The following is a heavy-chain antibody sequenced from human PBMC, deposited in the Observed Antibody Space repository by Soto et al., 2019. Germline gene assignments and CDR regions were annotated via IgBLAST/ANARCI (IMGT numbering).Heavy chain of an antibody. CDR2: INSDGTRT. J-gene: IGHJ6*03. CDR3: ARVAVGYYYMDV. V-gene: IGHV3-74*01. CDR1: GFTFSNYW. Sequence: EVQLVESGGGLVQPGGSLRLSCAASGFTFSNYWMHWVRQAPGKGLVWVSRINSDGTRTNYADSVKGRFTISRDNAENMLYLQMNSLTAEDTAVYYCARVAVGYYYMDVWGKGTTVTVSS.